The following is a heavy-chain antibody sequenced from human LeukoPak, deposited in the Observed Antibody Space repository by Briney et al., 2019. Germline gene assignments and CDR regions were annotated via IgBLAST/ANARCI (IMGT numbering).Heavy chain of an antibody. J-gene: IGHJ6*03. V-gene: IGHV3-7*01. Sequence: PGGSLRLSCAASGFTFNSYWMSWVRQAPGKGLEWVANIKEDGSEKHYVDSVKGRFTISRDNAKNSLYLQMNSLGPEDTAVYYCARDPYSGNYGNYYYYYMDVWGKGTTVTISS. CDR3: ARDPYSGNYGNYYYYYMDV. D-gene: IGHD1-26*01. CDR2: IKEDGSEK. CDR1: GFTFNSYW.